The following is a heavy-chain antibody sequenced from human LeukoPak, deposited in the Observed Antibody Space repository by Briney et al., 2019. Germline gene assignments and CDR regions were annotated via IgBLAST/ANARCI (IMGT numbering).Heavy chain of an antibody. Sequence: GESLKISCKGSGYSFTSHWIGWVRRMPGKGLEWMGIIYPGDSDTRYSPSLQGQVTISADKSISTAYLQWSSLKASDTAMYYCARHGIAPTDGDYYYYYYMDVWGKGTTVTVSS. J-gene: IGHJ6*03. CDR2: IYPGDSDT. V-gene: IGHV5-51*01. CDR1: GYSFTSHW. D-gene: IGHD6-13*01. CDR3: ARHGIAPTDGDYYYYYYMDV.